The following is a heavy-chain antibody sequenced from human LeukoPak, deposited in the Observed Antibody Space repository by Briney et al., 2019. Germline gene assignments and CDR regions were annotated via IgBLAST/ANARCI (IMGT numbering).Heavy chain of an antibody. Sequence: GESLKISCKGSGYSFSSNWSGWLRQMPGKGLEWMGIIYPGDSDTRYSPSFQRKVSISADKPISTDYLQCSSLKASHTDNYYCARHWLSSGSSFWYNGGFHYWGQGTLVTVSS. CDR1: GYSFSSNW. J-gene: IGHJ4*02. V-gene: IGHV5-51*01. CDR3: ARHWLSSGSSFWYNGGFHY. D-gene: IGHD6-13*01. CDR2: IYPGDSDT.